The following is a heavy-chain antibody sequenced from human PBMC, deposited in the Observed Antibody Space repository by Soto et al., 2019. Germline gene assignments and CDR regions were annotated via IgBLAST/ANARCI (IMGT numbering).Heavy chain of an antibody. CDR3: ARDPGRYFDWLLPQYYYYYGMDV. CDR2: IIPIFGTA. V-gene: IGHV1-69*13. J-gene: IGHJ6*02. D-gene: IGHD3-9*01. CDR1: GGTFSSYA. Sequence: SVKVSCKASGGTFSSYAISWVRQAPGQGLEWMGGIIPIFGTANYAQKFQGRVTITADESTSTAYMELSSLRSEDTAVYYCARDPGRYFDWLLPQYYYYYGMDVWGQGTTATVSS.